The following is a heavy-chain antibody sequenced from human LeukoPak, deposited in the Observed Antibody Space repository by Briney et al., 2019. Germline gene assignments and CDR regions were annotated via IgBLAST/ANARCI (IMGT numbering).Heavy chain of an antibody. J-gene: IGHJ4*02. CDR1: GYSISSGYY. CDR2: IYHSGST. V-gene: IGHV4-38-2*01. CDR3: GRHSRVSYYFDY. Sequence: SETLSLTCAVPGYSISSGYYWGWIRQPPGKGLEWIGSIYHSGSTYYNPSLKSRVTISVDTSKNQFSLKLSSVTAADTAVYYCGRHSRVSYYFDYWGQGTLVTVSS.